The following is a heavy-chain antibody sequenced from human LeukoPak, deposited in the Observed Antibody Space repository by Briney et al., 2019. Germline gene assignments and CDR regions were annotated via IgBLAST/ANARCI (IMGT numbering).Heavy chain of an antibody. V-gene: IGHV4-30-4*01. CDR2: MYYSGST. D-gene: IGHD3-3*01. Sequence: SETLSLTCSVSGGSISSVDYFWTWIRQPPGKGLEWIGYMYYSGSTYYNPSLKSRVNMSVDTSKNQFSLKVTSVTAADTAVYYCASAYDFLIWGQGTMVTVSS. CDR3: ASAYDFLI. J-gene: IGHJ3*02. CDR1: GGSISSVDYF.